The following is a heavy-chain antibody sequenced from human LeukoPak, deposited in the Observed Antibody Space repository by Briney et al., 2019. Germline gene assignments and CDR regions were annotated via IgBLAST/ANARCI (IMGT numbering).Heavy chain of an antibody. CDR2: INPNSGGT. Sequence: GASVKVSCKASGYTFTGYYMHWVRQAPGRGLEWMGWINPNSGGTNYAQKFQGRVTMTRDTSISTAYMELSRLRSDDTAVYYCAREVAATPRNNWFDPWGQGTLVTVSS. J-gene: IGHJ5*02. CDR1: GYTFTGYY. V-gene: IGHV1-2*02. CDR3: AREVAATPRNNWFDP. D-gene: IGHD2-15*01.